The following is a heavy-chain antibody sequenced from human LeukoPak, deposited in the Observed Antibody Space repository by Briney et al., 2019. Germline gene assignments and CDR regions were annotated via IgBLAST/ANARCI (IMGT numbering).Heavy chain of an antibody. D-gene: IGHD1-26*01. Sequence: PGGSLRLSCAASGFTVSSNYMSWVRQAPGKGLEWVSVIYSGGSTYYADSVKGRFTISRDNSKNTLYLQMNSLRAEDTAVYYCARDKYSGSYYQPDAFDIWGQGTMVTVSS. CDR1: GFTVSSNY. CDR2: IYSGGST. V-gene: IGHV3-53*01. J-gene: IGHJ3*02. CDR3: ARDKYSGSYYQPDAFDI.